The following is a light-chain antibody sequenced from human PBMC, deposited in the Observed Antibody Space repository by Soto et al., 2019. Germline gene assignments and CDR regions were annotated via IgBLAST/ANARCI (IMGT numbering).Light chain of an antibody. Sequence: SALTQSASVSGSPGQSITISCTGTSSDIGAYNFVSWYQQHPGKAPELMIYGVSNRPSGVSNRFSGSKSGDTASLTISGLQAEDEADYYCSSYTISAADVFGTGTKVTVL. J-gene: IGLJ1*01. V-gene: IGLV2-14*03. CDR3: SSYTISAADV. CDR2: GVS. CDR1: SSDIGAYNF.